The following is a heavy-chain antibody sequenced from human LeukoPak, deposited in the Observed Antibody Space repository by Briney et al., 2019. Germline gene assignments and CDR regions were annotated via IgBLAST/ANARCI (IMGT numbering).Heavy chain of an antibody. Sequence: GGSLRLSCAASGFTFNNYAMSWVRQAPGKGLEWVSGISGNGGSTHHADSVKGRFTISRDNSKNTLDLQMNSLRAEDTAVYYCAKDIAVAAYFDYWGQGALVTVSS. V-gene: IGHV3-23*01. D-gene: IGHD6-19*01. CDR3: AKDIAVAAYFDY. CDR2: ISGNGGST. CDR1: GFTFNNYA. J-gene: IGHJ4*02.